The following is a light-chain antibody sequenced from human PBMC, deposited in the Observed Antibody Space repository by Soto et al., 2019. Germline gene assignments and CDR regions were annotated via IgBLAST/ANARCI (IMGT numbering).Light chain of an antibody. Sequence: EIVLTQSPGTLSLSPGERATLSCRASQSVSSSYLAWCQQKPGRAPRLLIHGASTRAPGFPARFSGSGSGTDFTLTISSLQSEDFAVYYCQQYNNWPWTFGQGTKVDIK. CDR2: GAS. V-gene: IGKV3-15*01. CDR1: QSVSSSY. J-gene: IGKJ1*01. CDR3: QQYNNWPWT.